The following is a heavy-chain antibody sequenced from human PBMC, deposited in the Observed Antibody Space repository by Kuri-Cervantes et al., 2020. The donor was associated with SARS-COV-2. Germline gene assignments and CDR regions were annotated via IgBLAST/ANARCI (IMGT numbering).Heavy chain of an antibody. V-gene: IGHV3-11*04. CDR1: GFTFSDYY. D-gene: IGHD6-13*01. Sequence: GGSLRLSCAASGFTFSDYYMSWIRQAPGKGLEWVSYISSSGSTIYYADSMKGRFTISRDNAKNSLYLQMNSLRAEDTAVYYCARVRHISAPGPFDYWGQGTLVTVSS. J-gene: IGHJ4*02. CDR2: ISSSGSTI. CDR3: ARVRHISAPGPFDY.